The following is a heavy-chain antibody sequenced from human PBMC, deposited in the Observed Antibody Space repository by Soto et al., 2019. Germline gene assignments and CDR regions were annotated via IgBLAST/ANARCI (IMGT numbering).Heavy chain of an antibody. D-gene: IGHD2-15*01. CDR3: TRHRGYSSCYWDQDF. V-gene: IGHV1-69*01. J-gene: IGHJ4*02. CDR1: GGAFGSYA. Sequence: QVQLVQSGAEVKKPGSSVKVSCTASGGAFGSYAVNWVRQAPGQGLEWMGGIIPMFETTNYAQRFQGRVTVTADESTSTVYVELTRLRSEDTGMYYCTRHRGYSSCYWDQDFWGQGTLVTVSS. CDR2: IIPMFETT.